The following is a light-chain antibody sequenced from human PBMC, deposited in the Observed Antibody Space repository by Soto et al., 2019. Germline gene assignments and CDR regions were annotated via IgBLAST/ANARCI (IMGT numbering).Light chain of an antibody. V-gene: IGKV1-33*01. CDR3: QQYDNLLPIT. J-gene: IGKJ5*01. Sequence: IQMTQSPSSLSASVGDRVTITCQASQDISTNLNWYQQKPGKAPKLLIYDASSLQTGVPSRFSGRGSATHFTFTISSLQPEDIATYYCQQYDNLLPITFGQGTRLEIK. CDR1: QDISTN. CDR2: DAS.